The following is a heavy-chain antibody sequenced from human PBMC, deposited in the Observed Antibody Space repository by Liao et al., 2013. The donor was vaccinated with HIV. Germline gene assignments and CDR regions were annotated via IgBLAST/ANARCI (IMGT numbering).Heavy chain of an antibody. V-gene: IGHV4-4*07. CDR2: IYTSGST. CDR1: GGSISSYY. Sequence: QVQLQESGPGLVKPSETLSLTCTVSGGSISSYYWSWIRQPAGKGLEWIGRIYTSGSTNYNPSLKSRVTISVDTSKNQFSLKLSSVTAADTAVYYCARLGYCSSTSCPGNYYYYMDVWGKGTTVTVSS. J-gene: IGHJ6*03. CDR3: ARLGYCSSTSCPGNYYYYMDV. D-gene: IGHD2-2*01.